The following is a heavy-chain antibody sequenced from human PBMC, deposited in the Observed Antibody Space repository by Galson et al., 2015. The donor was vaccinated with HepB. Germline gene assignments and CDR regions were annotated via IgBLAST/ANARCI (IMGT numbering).Heavy chain of an antibody. V-gene: IGHV3-23*01. Sequence: SLRLSCAASGFTFSNYDMNWVRLAPGKGLEWVSVISASDDATDYADSVKGRFTISRDNSKNTLYLQMDSLRVEDTAVYYCAKTKGGISMFGVLIPFGMDVWGQGTTVTVSS. D-gene: IGHD3-3*01. CDR1: GFTFSNYD. CDR2: ISASDDAT. CDR3: AKTKGGISMFGVLIPFGMDV. J-gene: IGHJ6*02.